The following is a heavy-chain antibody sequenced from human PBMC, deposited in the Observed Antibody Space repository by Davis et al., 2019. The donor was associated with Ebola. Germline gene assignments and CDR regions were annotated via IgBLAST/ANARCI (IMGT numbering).Heavy chain of an antibody. Sequence: GESLKISCAASGFTVSSNYMSWVRQAPGKGLEWVSVIYSGGSTYYADSVKGRFTISRDNSKNTLYLQMNSLRAEDTAVYYCARDVRMATTYWGQGTLVTVSS. D-gene: IGHD5-24*01. CDR2: IYSGGST. CDR1: GFTVSSNY. J-gene: IGHJ4*02. V-gene: IGHV3-53*01. CDR3: ARDVRMATTY.